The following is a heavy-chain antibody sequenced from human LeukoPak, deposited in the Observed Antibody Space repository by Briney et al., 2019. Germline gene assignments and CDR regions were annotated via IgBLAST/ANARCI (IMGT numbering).Heavy chain of an antibody. D-gene: IGHD3-22*01. CDR3: ARTYDSSGYYYYDY. Sequence: GSLRLSCAASGFTFSSYAMHWVRQPPGKGLEWIGSIYYSGSTYYNPSLKSRVTISVDTSKNQFSLKLSSVTAADTAVYYCARTYDSSGYYYYDYWGQGTLVTVSS. J-gene: IGHJ4*02. V-gene: IGHV4-39*01. CDR2: IYYSGST. CDR1: GFTFSSYAMH.